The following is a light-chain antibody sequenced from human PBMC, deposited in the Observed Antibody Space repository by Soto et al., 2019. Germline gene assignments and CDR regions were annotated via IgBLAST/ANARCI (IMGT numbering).Light chain of an antibody. J-gene: IGKJ4*01. V-gene: IGKV1-5*01. CDR2: AAS. CDR3: QHHNSQSIT. CDR1: ENIFKF. Sequence: DILLIQSPATLSASVGDRITITCRASENIFKFLAWYQQRSGSAPNLLIYAASDLEKGVPSRFSGSGSGTEFTLTIDNLQPNDSAIYFCQHHNSQSITFGGGTQVDVK.